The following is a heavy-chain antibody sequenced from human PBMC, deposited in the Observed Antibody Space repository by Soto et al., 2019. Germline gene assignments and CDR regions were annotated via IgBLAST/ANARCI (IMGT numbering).Heavy chain of an antibody. CDR2: VSPSGAT. V-gene: IGHV4-4*08. D-gene: IGHD6-13*01. J-gene: IGHJ4*02. Sequence: QVQLQESGPGLVKPSETLSLTCTVSGGSISLERFYWTLIRQPPGKGLECIGYVSPSGATNYNPPRQSRVHISVDTARNRLARNMRSLTDADTAVYFSAREFSSAHSSYSDFWGQGTLVSVSS. CDR1: GGSISLERFY. CDR3: AREFSSAHSSYSDF.